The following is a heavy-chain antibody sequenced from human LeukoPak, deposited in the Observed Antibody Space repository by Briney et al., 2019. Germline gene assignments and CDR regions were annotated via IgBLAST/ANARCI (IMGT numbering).Heavy chain of an antibody. J-gene: IGHJ4*01. Sequence: GGSLRLSCAASGFSFSSNSMNWVRQAPGKGLEWVSYISGSSSTIYYADSVKGRFTISRDNAENSLYLQMNSLRAEDTAVYYCARQGDDYWGHGTLVTVSS. CDR2: ISGSSSTI. D-gene: IGHD3-16*01. CDR1: GFSFSSNS. V-gene: IGHV3-48*01. CDR3: ARQGDDY.